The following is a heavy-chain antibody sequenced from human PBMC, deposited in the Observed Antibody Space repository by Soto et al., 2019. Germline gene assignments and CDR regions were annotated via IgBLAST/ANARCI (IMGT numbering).Heavy chain of an antibody. CDR3: ARVGGYYYAMDV. CDR2: IWYDGSNK. J-gene: IGHJ6*02. CDR1: RFSFSSYG. V-gene: IGHV3-33*01. Sequence: TVGSLRLSCAASRFSFSSYGMHWVRQAPGKVLEWVAVIWYDGSNKYYSDSVKGRFTISRDNSKNTLYLQMNSLRAEETAFYYCARVGGYYYAMDVWGQGTTVTVSS.